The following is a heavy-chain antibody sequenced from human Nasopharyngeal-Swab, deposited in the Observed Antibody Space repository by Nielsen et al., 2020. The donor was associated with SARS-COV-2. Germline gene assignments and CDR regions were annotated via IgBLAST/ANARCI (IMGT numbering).Heavy chain of an antibody. J-gene: IGHJ4*02. CDR2: IIAGTGNT. V-gene: IGHV1-3*01. Sequence: ASVKVSCKASGYTFNNYSMHWVRQAPGQRLEWMGWIIAGTGNTKYSQKFQGRVTITRDTSASTAYMDLSSLRSKDTAVYYCASGRVVPAAMPNYWGQGTLVTVSP. CDR3: ASGRVVPAAMPNY. D-gene: IGHD2-2*01. CDR1: GYTFNNYS.